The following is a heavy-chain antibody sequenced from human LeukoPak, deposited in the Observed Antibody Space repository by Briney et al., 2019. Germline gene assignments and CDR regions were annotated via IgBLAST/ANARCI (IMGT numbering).Heavy chain of an antibody. J-gene: IGHJ6*04. CDR2: IIPIFGTA. CDR3: AREDGGMDV. Sequence: SVKVSFKASGGPFISYAISWVRQAPGQGLEWMEGIIPIFGTANYAQKFQGRVTITADKSTSTAYMELSSLRSEDTAVYYCAREDGGMDVWGKGTAVTVSS. CDR1: GGPFISYA. V-gene: IGHV1-69*06.